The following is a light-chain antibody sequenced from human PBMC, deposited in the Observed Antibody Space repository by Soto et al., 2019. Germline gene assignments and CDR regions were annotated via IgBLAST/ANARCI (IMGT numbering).Light chain of an antibody. CDR2: DVS. CDR3: SSYTSISTLV. V-gene: IGLV2-14*01. Sequence: QSALTQPASVSGSPGQSITISCTGTSSDVGGYNYVSWYQQHPGKAPKLMIYDVSNRRSGVSNRFSGSKSGNTASLTISGLQAEDEADYYCSSYTSISTLVFGTGTKLTV. J-gene: IGLJ1*01. CDR1: SSDVGGYNY.